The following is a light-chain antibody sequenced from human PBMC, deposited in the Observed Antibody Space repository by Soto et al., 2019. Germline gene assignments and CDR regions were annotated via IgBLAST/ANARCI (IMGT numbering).Light chain of an antibody. V-gene: IGKV1D-12*01. J-gene: IGKJ5*01. CDR1: QSISNY. CDR2: AAS. CDR3: QQAHIVPFT. Sequence: DIQITQSPSSVSASVGDRVTITCRASQSISNYLAWYQHKPGKAPKLLIYAASALQSGVPLRFSGSGSGTDFTLTISSLQPEDFATYFCQQAHIVPFTFGQGTRLEI.